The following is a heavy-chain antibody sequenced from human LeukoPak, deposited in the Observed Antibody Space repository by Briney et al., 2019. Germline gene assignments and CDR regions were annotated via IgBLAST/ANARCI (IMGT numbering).Heavy chain of an antibody. D-gene: IGHD3-22*01. V-gene: IGHV3-7*01. CDR3: ARRYFDSSGYYYLDY. CDR1: GFTFSTYW. Sequence: GGSLRLSCAASGFTFSTYWMSWVRQAPGKGLEWVSNIKHDGSAKYYVDSVEGRFTISRDNAKNSLYLQMNSLRAEDTAVHYCARRYFDSSGYYYLDYWGQGTLVTVSS. CDR2: IKHDGSAK. J-gene: IGHJ4*02.